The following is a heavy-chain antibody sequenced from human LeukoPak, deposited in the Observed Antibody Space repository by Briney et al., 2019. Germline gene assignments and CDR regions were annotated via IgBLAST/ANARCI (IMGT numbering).Heavy chain of an antibody. Sequence: SETLSLTCTVSGGSIISGGDHWGWVRQPPGKELEWIVEINHSGSTNYNPSLKSRVTISVDTSKNQFSLKLSSVTAADTAVYYCARGLTVTNLDAFDIWGQGTMVTVSS. CDR2: INHSGST. CDR1: GGSIISGGDH. V-gene: IGHV4-39*07. CDR3: ARGLTVTNLDAFDI. J-gene: IGHJ3*02. D-gene: IGHD4-17*01.